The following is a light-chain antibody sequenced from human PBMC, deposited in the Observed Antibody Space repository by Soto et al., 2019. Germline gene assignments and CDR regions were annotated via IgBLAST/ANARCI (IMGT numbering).Light chain of an antibody. Sequence: DIQMTQSPSSLSASVGDRVTITCRASQSISPYLNWYQQKPGEAPTLLVYDSSTLQRGVPSRFSGSESGAEFTLKISSLQPEDFATYYGQQLNTYPLTFGGGTKVDI. V-gene: IGKV1-9*01. J-gene: IGKJ4*01. CDR3: QQLNTYPLT. CDR2: DSS. CDR1: QSISPY.